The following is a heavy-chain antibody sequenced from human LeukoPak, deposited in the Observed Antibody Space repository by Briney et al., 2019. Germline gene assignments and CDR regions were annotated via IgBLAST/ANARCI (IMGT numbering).Heavy chain of an antibody. J-gene: IGHJ4*02. CDR2: MLDTVTT. D-gene: IGHD5-18*01. Sequence: SETLSLTGAVSGASMNTHYWSWIRQPPGKGLEWIGYMLDTVTTKDNPSLKSRFTLSADTSKNQFSLRLTSVTAADTAVYYCATIKRGNIFGYFDFWGQGIPVTVSS. CDR3: ATIKRGNIFGYFDF. CDR1: GASMNTHY. V-gene: IGHV4-59*11.